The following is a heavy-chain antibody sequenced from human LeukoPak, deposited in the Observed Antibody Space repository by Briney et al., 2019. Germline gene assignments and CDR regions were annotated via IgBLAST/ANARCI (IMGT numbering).Heavy chain of an antibody. CDR1: GNTFAGYY. CDR2: INPSGGST. CDR3: ARDSEYYGSGSYLH. Sequence: ASVRVSCKASGNTFAGYYVHWVRQAPGQGLEWMGIINPSGGSTSYAQKFQGRVTMTRDTSTSTVYMELSSLRSEDTAVYYCARDSEYYGSGSYLHWGQGTLVTVSS. V-gene: IGHV1-46*01. J-gene: IGHJ4*02. D-gene: IGHD3-10*01.